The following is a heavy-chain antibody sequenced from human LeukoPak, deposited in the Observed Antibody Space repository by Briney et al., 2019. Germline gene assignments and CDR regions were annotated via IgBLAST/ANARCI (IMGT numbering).Heavy chain of an antibody. Sequence: GGSLRLSCAASGFSFSSYWMTWVRQAPGKGLEWVANIKQDGSEEYYVDSVKGRFTISRDNAKNSLYLQMNSLRAEDTAVYYCARAQNGGKRYFDYWGQGTLVTVSS. CDR3: ARAQNGGKRYFDY. CDR2: IKQDGSEE. CDR1: GFSFSSYW. J-gene: IGHJ4*02. D-gene: IGHD4-23*01. V-gene: IGHV3-7*01.